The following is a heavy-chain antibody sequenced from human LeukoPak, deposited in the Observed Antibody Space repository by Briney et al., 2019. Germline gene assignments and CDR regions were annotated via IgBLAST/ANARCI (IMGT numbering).Heavy chain of an antibody. V-gene: IGHV4-38-2*02. J-gene: IGHJ4*02. CDR1: SYSISSHYY. CDR3: ARVKGRGYSYGYDY. Sequence: SETLSLTCTVSSYSISSHYYWGWIRQPPGKGLEWIGSAYHSGSTYYNPSLKSRVTISVDTSKNQFSLKLSSVTAADTAVYYCARVKGRGYSYGYDYWGQGTLVTVSS. CDR2: AYHSGST. D-gene: IGHD5-18*01.